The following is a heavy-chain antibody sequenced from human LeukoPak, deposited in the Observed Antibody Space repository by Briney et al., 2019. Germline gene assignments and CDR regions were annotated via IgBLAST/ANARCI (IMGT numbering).Heavy chain of an antibody. V-gene: IGHV4-39*07. D-gene: IGHD5/OR15-5a*01. CDR1: GASISSDY. Sequence: SETLSLTCTVSGASISSDYWSWIRQPPGKGLEWIGSIYYSGTTYYNPSLKSRVTISVDTSKNQLSLRLSSVTAADTAVYYCARDRGYSVGAAAGFDYWGQGTLVTVSS. CDR2: IYYSGTT. CDR3: ARDRGYSVGAAAGFDY. J-gene: IGHJ4*02.